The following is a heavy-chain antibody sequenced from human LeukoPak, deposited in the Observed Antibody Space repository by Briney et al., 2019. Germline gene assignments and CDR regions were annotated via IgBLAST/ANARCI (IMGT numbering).Heavy chain of an antibody. CDR2: ISYDGSNK. D-gene: IGHD3-10*01. J-gene: IGHJ3*02. V-gene: IGHV3-30-3*01. CDR1: GFTFSSYA. Sequence: GGSLRLSCAASGFTFSSYAMHWVRQAPGKGLEWVAVISYDGSNKYYADSVKGRFTISRDNSKNTLYLQVNSLRAEDTAVYYCAKGSTYFYGSGTSDDAFDIWGQGTMVTVSS. CDR3: AKGSTYFYGSGTSDDAFDI.